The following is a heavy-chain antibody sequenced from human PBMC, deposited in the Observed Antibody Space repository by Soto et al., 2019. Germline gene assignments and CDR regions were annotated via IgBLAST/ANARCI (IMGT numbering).Heavy chain of an antibody. J-gene: IGHJ4*01. CDR2: IRQDGNEK. CDR3: ARDPHPHFDF. Sequence: GGSLRLSCAASGFTFSNYWMSWVRQAPGKGLEWVANIRQDGNEKYYVDSVKGRFTISRDNAKNSLYLQMNSLRVEDTAVYYCARDPHPHFDFWGQGTLVTSPQ. V-gene: IGHV3-7*01. CDR1: GFTFSNYW.